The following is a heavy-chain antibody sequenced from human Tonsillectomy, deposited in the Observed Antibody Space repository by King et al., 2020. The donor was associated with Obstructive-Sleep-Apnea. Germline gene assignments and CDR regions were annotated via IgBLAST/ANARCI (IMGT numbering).Heavy chain of an antibody. V-gene: IGHV4-30-4*01. CDR3: ARDRGPGSGSSPIDH. D-gene: IGHD3-22*01. CDR1: GGSISSVDSY. J-gene: IGHJ4*02. Sequence: VQLQESGPGLVKPSQTLSLTCIVSGGSISSVDSYWSWIRQPPGKGLEWIGYTYYSGNTYYNPSLKSRVAISVDTSKNQFSLRLSSVTAADTAMYYCARDRGPGSGSSPIDHWGRGTLVTVSS. CDR2: TYYSGNT.